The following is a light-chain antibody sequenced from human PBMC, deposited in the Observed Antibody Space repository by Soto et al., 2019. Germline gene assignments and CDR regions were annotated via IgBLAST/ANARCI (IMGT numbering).Light chain of an antibody. Sequence: EVVLTQSPGTLSLAPGERATLSCRASQSVNSNSLAWYQQEPGQAPRLLIYGASSRATGIPDRFSGSGSGTEFTLTISSLQSEDFAVYYCQQYNSWPLTFGGGTTGDIK. CDR2: GAS. CDR3: QQYNSWPLT. V-gene: IGKV3-20*01. J-gene: IGKJ4*01. CDR1: QSVNSNS.